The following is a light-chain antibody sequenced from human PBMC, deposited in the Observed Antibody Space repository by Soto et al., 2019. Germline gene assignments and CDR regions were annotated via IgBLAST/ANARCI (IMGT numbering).Light chain of an antibody. CDR1: QSVSSSH. CDR3: QQYCSSPPYT. CDR2: GAS. V-gene: IGKV3-20*01. Sequence: EIVLTQSPGTLSLSPGERTTLSCRASQSVSSSHLAWYKQKPGQAPGLLIYGASSRATGIPDRFSGSGSGTDFTLTISRLEPEDFAVYYCQQYCSSPPYTFGQGTKLEIK. J-gene: IGKJ2*01.